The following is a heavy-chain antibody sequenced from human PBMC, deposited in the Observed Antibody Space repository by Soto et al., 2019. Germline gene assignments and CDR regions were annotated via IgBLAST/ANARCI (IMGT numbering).Heavy chain of an antibody. J-gene: IGHJ4*02. CDR3: ASGQTYFDY. V-gene: IGHV1-69*13. CDR2: IIAFFGKA. CDR1: GYTFTSYG. Sequence: ASVKVSCKASGYTFTSYGISWVRQAPGQGLEWMGWIIAFFGKANYAQKFQGRVTITADESTSTAYMELSSLRSEDTAVYYCASGQTYFDYWGQGTLVTVSS.